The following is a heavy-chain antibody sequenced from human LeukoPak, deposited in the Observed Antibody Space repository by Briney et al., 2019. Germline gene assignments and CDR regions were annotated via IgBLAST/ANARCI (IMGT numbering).Heavy chain of an antibody. CDR1: GFTFSDHY. J-gene: IGHJ6*02. D-gene: IGHD6-13*01. Sequence: GGSLRLSCAASGFTFSDHYMSWIRQAPGKGLEWVSYISSSGSTIYYADSVKGRFTISRDNAKNSLYLQMNSLRAEDTAVYYCARSQQLVSSFSWAVSHGMDVWGQGTTVSVSS. V-gene: IGHV3-11*01. CDR3: ARSQQLVSSFSWAVSHGMDV. CDR2: ISSSGSTI.